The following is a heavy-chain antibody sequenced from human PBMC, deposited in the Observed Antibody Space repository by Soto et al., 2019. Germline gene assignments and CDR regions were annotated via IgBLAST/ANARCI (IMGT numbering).Heavy chain of an antibody. D-gene: IGHD4-17*01. CDR3: ARQSTVTSLGVEGAFDM. CDR2: INQDGSEK. Sequence: GGSLRLSCAASGFLFSPYWMTWVRQAPGKGLEWVANINQDGSEKYYVDSVKGRFTISRDNANNSLCLQMNSLGAEDTAVYYCARQSTVTSLGVEGAFDMWGQGTMVTVSS. J-gene: IGHJ3*02. CDR1: GFLFSPYW. V-gene: IGHV3-7*01.